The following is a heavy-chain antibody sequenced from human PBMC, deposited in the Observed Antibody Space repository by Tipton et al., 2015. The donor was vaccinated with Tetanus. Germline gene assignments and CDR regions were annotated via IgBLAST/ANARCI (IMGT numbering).Heavy chain of an antibody. D-gene: IGHD2-15*01. CDR3: ARPDRYCSGGSCYLALDY. Sequence: QSGAEVKKPGSSVKVSCKASGGTFSNYAISWVRQAPGQGLEWMGGIIPIFGTAKYAQKFQGRVTITADESTSTAYMELSSLRSEDTAVYYCARPDRYCSGGSCYLALDYWGQGTLVTVSS. J-gene: IGHJ4*02. CDR2: IIPIFGTA. V-gene: IGHV1-69*01. CDR1: GGTFSNYA.